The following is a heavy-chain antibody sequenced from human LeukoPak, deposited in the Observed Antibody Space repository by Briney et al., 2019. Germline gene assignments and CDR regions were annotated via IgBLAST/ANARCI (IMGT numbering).Heavy chain of an antibody. CDR2: IRYDGSNK. CDR1: GFTFSSYG. Sequence: PGGSLRLSCAASGFTFSSYGMHWVRQAPGKGLEWVAFIRYDGSNKYYADSVKGRFTISRDNSKNTLYLQMNSLRAEDTAVYYCAKDIVVVPAAIIGLNYMDVWGKGTTVTVSS. V-gene: IGHV3-30*02. J-gene: IGHJ6*03. CDR3: AKDIVVVPAAIIGLNYMDV. D-gene: IGHD2-2*02.